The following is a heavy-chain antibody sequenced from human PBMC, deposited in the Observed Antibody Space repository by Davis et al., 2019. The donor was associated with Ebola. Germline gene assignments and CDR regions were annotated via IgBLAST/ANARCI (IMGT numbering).Heavy chain of an antibody. V-gene: IGHV6-1*01. Sequence: HSQTLSLTCAISGDSVSRNSGAWNWIRQSPSRGLEWLGRTYYNSKWFNDYAVSVKSRITINPDTSKNQFSLQLNSLTPEDTAVYFCARGWLRSPGFDYWGQGTLVTVSS. CDR1: GDSVSRNSGA. CDR2: TYYNSKWFN. J-gene: IGHJ4*02. CDR3: ARGWLRSPGFDY. D-gene: IGHD5-12*01.